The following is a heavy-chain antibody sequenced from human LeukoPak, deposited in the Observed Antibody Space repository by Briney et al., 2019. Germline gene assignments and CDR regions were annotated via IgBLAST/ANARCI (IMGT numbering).Heavy chain of an antibody. Sequence: PGGSLRLTCTASGFSFSTFGMHWVRQAPGKGLEWVTFTRFDGSKKYYADSVKGRFTISRENAQNSLFLQMNSLRAEDTAVYYCARVGYSSSWHSGSAFDIWGQGTMVTVSS. CDR1: GFSFSTFG. J-gene: IGHJ3*02. CDR2: TRFDGSKK. D-gene: IGHD6-13*01. V-gene: IGHV3-30*02. CDR3: ARVGYSSSWHSGSAFDI.